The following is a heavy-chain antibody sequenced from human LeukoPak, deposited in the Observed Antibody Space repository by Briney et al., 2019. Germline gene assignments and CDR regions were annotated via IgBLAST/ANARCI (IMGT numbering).Heavy chain of an antibody. V-gene: IGHV1-18*01. D-gene: IGHD3-9*01. CDR3: ARRPSKYYDILTGYYRSEFEY. CDR2: ISTYHGNT. CDR1: GYTFTSYG. J-gene: IGHJ4*02. Sequence: ASVKVSCKASGYTFTSYGINWVRQAPGLGLEWMGWISTYHGNTNYAQKLQGRVTMTRNTSISTAYMELSSLRSEDTAVYYCARRPSKYYDILTGYYRSEFEYWGQGTLVTVSS.